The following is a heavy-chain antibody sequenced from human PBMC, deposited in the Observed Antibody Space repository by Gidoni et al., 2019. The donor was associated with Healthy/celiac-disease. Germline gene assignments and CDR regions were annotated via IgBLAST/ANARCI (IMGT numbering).Heavy chain of an antibody. CDR3: ARGTYYYDSSGYKGFDP. J-gene: IGHJ5*02. Sequence: QVQLQESGPGLVKPSETLSLNCTVSGGSISSYYWSWIRQPAGKGLEWIGRIYTSGITNYNPSLKSRVTMSVDTSKNQFSLKLSSVTAADTAVYYCARGTYYYDSSGYKGFDPWGQGTLVTVSS. V-gene: IGHV4-4*07. CDR2: IYTSGIT. D-gene: IGHD3-22*01. CDR1: GGSISSYY.